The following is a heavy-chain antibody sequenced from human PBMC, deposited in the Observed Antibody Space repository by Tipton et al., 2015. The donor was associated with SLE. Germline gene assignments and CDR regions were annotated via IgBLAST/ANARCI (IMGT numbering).Heavy chain of an antibody. CDR3: GREGPGFVDV. J-gene: IGHJ2*01. D-gene: IGHD1-14*01. Sequence: TLSLTCFVSGASVRSTSYHWGWIRQPPGKGLEWIGNIYYDGTAYYNPSLESRVTMSVDKSMSQFSLKLSSVTPADTAVYFCGREGPGFVDVWGRGTLVTVSS. CDR2: IYYDGTA. V-gene: IGHV4-39*07. CDR1: GASVRSTSYH.